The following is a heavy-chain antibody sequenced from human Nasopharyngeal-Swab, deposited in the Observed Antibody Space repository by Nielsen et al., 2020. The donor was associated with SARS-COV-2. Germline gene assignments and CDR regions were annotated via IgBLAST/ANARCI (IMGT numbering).Heavy chain of an antibody. V-gene: IGHV3-20*01. CDR1: GFTFDDYG. CDR2: INWNGGRT. Sequence: GRSLRLSCAASGFTFDDYGVTWVRQAPGKGLEWVSGINWNGGRTGYADSVKGRFTISRDNAKNSLYLQMNSLRAEDTALYHCARVDRAAAGTLDYWGQGTLVTVSS. J-gene: IGHJ4*02. CDR3: ARVDRAAAGTLDY. D-gene: IGHD6-13*01.